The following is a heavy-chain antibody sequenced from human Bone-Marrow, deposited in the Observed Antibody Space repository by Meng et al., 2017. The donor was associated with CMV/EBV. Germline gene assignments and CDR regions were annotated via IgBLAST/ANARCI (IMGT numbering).Heavy chain of an antibody. J-gene: IGHJ4*02. V-gene: IGHV1-69*08. Sequence: VHVVQSGAEVKKPWSAVKVSFKASGGTFSSYTISWVRQAPGQGLEWMGRIIPILGIANYAQKFQGRVTITADKSTSTAYMELSSLRSEDTAVYYCAREDSSGYSYYFDYWGQGTLVTVSS. CDR1: GGTFSSYT. D-gene: IGHD3-22*01. CDR3: AREDSSGYSYYFDY. CDR2: IIPILGIA.